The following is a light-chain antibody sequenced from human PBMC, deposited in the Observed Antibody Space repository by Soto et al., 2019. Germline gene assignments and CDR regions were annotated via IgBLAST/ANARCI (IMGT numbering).Light chain of an antibody. CDR3: QQYGGSPPIT. Sequence: EIVLTQSPGTLSLSPGERATLSCRASQSVSSAYLAWYQQKPGQAPRLLISGASSRATGIQDRFSGSGSGTDFTLTISRLEPEDFAVYFCQQYGGSPPITFGQGTRLDIK. V-gene: IGKV3-20*01. J-gene: IGKJ5*01. CDR1: QSVSSAY. CDR2: GAS.